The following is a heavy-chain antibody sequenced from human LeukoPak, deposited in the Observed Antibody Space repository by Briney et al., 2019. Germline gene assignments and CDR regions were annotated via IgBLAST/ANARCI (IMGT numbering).Heavy chain of an antibody. CDR2: ISSSSGSI. CDR3: ARGCDTNCFFNDY. D-gene: IGHD2-8*01. J-gene: IGHJ4*02. V-gene: IGHV3-48*02. CDR1: GFTFSSYS. Sequence: QTGGSLRLSCAASGFTFSSYSINWVRQAPGKGLEWVSYISSSSGSIYYADSVKGRFSISRDNAKSSASLHMNSLRDEDTAVYYCARGCDTNCFFNDYWGQGTLVTVSS.